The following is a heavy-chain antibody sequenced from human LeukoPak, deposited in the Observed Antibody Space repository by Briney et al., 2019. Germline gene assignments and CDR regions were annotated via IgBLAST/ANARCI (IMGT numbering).Heavy chain of an antibody. V-gene: IGHV4-4*07. D-gene: IGHD5-24*01. J-gene: IGHJ3*02. CDR1: GGSISSYY. CDR3: ARDAPLEMATIDDAFDI. Sequence: PSETLSLTCTVSGGSISSYYWSWIRQPAGKGLEWIGRIYTSGSTNYNPSLKSRVTMSVDTSKNQFSLKLSSVTAADTAVYYCARDAPLEMATIDDAFDIWGQGTMVTVSS. CDR2: IYTSGST.